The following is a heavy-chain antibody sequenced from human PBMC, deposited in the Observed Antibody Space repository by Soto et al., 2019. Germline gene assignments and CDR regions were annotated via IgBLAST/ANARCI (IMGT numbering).Heavy chain of an antibody. J-gene: IGHJ4*02. CDR3: ARHVNCSGGSCYYTFDY. V-gene: IGHV4-39*01. CDR2: IYYSGST. CDR1: GGSISSSSYY. D-gene: IGHD2-15*01. Sequence: QLQLQESGPGLVKPSETLSLTCTVSGGSISSSSYYWGWIRQPPGKGLEWIGSIYYSGSTYYNPSLKSRVTISVDTSKNQFSLKLSSVTAADTAVYYCARHVNCSGGSCYYTFDYWGQGTLVTVSS.